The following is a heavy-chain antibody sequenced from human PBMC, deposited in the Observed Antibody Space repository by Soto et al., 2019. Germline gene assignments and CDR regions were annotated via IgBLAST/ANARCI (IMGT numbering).Heavy chain of an antibody. Sequence: ESLKISCKGSGYTFTSYWITWVRQMPGKGLEWMARIDPSDSYTNYSPSFQGHVTISVDKSINTAYLQWSGLKASDTAMYFCARNSYSSRWDFFDYWGQGSMVTVSS. D-gene: IGHD6-13*01. J-gene: IGHJ4*02. CDR1: GYTFTSYW. CDR2: IDPSDSYT. CDR3: ARNSYSSRWDFFDY. V-gene: IGHV5-10-1*01.